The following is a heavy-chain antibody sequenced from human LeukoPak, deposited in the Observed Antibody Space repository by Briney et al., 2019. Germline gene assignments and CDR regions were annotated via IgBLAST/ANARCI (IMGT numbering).Heavy chain of an antibody. V-gene: IGHV4-39*07. Sequence: SETLSLTCTVSGGSISSSSYYWGWIRQPPGKGLEWIGSIYYSGSTYYNPSLKSRVTISVDTSENQFSLKLSSVTAADTAVYYCARDRGSGWYWFDPWGQGTLVTVSS. J-gene: IGHJ5*02. CDR1: GGSISSSSYY. CDR3: ARDRGSGWYWFDP. CDR2: IYYSGST. D-gene: IGHD6-19*01.